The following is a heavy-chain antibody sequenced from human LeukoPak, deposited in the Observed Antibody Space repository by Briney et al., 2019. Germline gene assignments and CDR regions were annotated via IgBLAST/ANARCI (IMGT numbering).Heavy chain of an antibody. D-gene: IGHD2-21*02. CDR2: IWYDGSNK. Sequence: GSLRLSCAASGFTFSSYGMHWVRLAPGKGLEWVAVIWYDGSNKYYADSVKGRFTISRDNSKNTLYLQMNSLRAEDTAVYYCARAPYCGGDCYTQLDYWGQGTLVTVSS. CDR1: GFTFSSYG. J-gene: IGHJ4*02. CDR3: ARAPYCGGDCYTQLDY. V-gene: IGHV3-33*01.